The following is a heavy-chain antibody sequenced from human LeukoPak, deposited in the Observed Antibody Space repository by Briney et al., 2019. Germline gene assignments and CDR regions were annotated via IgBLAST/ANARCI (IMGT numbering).Heavy chain of an antibody. CDR3: ARSAYDFWSERDLYDYSYYMDV. CDR2: IYATGST. Sequence: PSETLSLTCTVSGGSISSGSYYWSWIRQPAGKGLEWIGRIYATGSTNYNPSLQSRVTISVDTSKNQFPLRLTSVTAADTAVYYCARSAYDFWSERDLYDYSYYMDVWGKGTTVTVSS. V-gene: IGHV4-61*02. D-gene: IGHD3-3*01. J-gene: IGHJ6*03. CDR1: GGSISSGSYY.